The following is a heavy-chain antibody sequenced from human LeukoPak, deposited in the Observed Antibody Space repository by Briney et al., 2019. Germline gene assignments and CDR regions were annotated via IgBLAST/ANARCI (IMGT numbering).Heavy chain of an antibody. D-gene: IGHD3-10*01. CDR3: ARGGYFGSGSYSFDY. V-gene: IGHV3-9*01. J-gene: IGHJ4*02. CDR2: ISWNSGTI. Sequence: GGSLRLSCAASGFTFDDFAMHWVRQAPGKGLEWVSGISWNSGTIAYADSVKGRFTISRDNAKNSLYLQMNSLRAEDTAVYYCARGGYFGSGSYSFDYWGQGTLVTVPS. CDR1: GFTFDDFA.